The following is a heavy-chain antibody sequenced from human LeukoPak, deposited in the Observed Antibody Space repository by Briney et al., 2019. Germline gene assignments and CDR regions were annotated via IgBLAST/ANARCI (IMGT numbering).Heavy chain of an antibody. J-gene: IGHJ4*02. CDR3: ARHEASLLVGYSYGLDY. CDR1: GGSLSSGTYY. Sequence: PSQTLSLTCTVSGGSLSSGTYYWSWIRQPAGKGLEWIGRVYTSGSTDYNPSLKSRVTISVDTSKNQFSLKLSSVTAADTAVYYCARHEASLLVGYSYGLDYWGQGTLVTVSS. D-gene: IGHD5-18*01. V-gene: IGHV4-61*02. CDR2: VYTSGST.